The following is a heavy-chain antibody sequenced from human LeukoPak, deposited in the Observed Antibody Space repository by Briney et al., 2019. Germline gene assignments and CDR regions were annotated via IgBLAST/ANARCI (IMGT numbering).Heavy chain of an antibody. CDR3: AREARWFGKIRFDY. Sequence: GASVKVSCKASGYTFTGYYMHWVRQAPGQGLEWMGWINPNSGGTNYAQKFQGRVTMTRDTSISTAYMELSRLRSDDTVVYYCAREARWFGKIRFDYWGQGTLVTVSS. V-gene: IGHV1-2*02. D-gene: IGHD3-10*01. CDR1: GYTFTGYY. CDR2: INPNSGGT. J-gene: IGHJ4*02.